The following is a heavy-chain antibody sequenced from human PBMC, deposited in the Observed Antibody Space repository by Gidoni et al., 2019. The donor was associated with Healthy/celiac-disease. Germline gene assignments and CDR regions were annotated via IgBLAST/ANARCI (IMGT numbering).Heavy chain of an antibody. D-gene: IGHD6-19*01. V-gene: IGHV4-61*02. CDR3: AREGVGGWYQWYFDL. Sequence: QVQLQESGPGLVKPSQTLSPTCTVSGGPISSGSYYWSWIRQPAGKGLEWIGRIYTSGSTNYNPSLKSRVTISVDTSKNQFSLKLSSVTAADTAVYYCAREGVGGWYQWYFDLWGRGTLVTVSS. CDR1: GGPISSGSYY. CDR2: IYTSGST. J-gene: IGHJ2*01.